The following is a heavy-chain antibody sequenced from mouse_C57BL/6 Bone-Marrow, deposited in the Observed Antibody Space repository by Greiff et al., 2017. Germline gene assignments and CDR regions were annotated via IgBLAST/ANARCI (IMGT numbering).Heavy chain of an antibody. Sequence: EVQLVESGGDLVKPGGSLKLSCAASGFTFSSYGMSWVRQTPDKRLEWVATISSGGSYTYYPDSVKGRFTISRDNAKNTLYLQMSSLKSEDTAMYYCARQTDYYGSSYFDYWGQGTTLTVSS. CDR1: GFTFSSYG. CDR2: ISSGGSYT. J-gene: IGHJ2*01. CDR3: ARQTDYYGSSYFDY. D-gene: IGHD1-1*01. V-gene: IGHV5-6*01.